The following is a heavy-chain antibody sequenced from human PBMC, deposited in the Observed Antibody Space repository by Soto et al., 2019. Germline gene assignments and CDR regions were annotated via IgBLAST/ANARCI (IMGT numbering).Heavy chain of an antibody. Sequence: QEQLVQSGAEVKKPGASLKVSCKASGYTFTDYYIHWVRQAPGQGLEWVGWINPDSGGTNLAQRFQGRVTMTIDTSINTAYMELRSLRSDDTAVYYCAIRTGQLAIISEFDGDWFFEIWGRGTLVTVSS. CDR1: GYTFTDYY. CDR3: AIRTGQLAIISEFDGDWFFEI. J-gene: IGHJ2*01. V-gene: IGHV1-2*02. D-gene: IGHD2-2*01. CDR2: INPDSGGT.